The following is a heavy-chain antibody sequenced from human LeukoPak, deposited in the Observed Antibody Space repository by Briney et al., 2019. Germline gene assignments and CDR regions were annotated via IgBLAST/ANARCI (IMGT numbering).Heavy chain of an antibody. CDR3: ARDLITIGRRHDYGDY. D-gene: IGHD4-17*01. Sequence: ASVKVSCKASGYTFTSYDINWVRQATGQGLEWMGWMNPNSGNTGYAQKFQGRVTMTRNTSISTAYMELSRLRSDDTAVYYCARDLITIGRRHDYGDYWGQGTLVTVSS. CDR2: MNPNSGNT. J-gene: IGHJ4*02. CDR1: GYTFTSYD. V-gene: IGHV1-8*01.